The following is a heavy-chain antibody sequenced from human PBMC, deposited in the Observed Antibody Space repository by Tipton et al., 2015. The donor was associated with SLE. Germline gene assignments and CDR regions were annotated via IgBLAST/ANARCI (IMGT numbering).Heavy chain of an antibody. CDR3: ARDHYGSGSLYYFDY. J-gene: IGHJ4*02. D-gene: IGHD3-10*01. Sequence: SLGLSCAASGFTFSSYAMHWVRQAPGKGLEWVAVISYDGSNKYYADSVKGRFTISRDNSKNTLYLQMNSLRAEDTAVYYCARDHYGSGSLYYFDYWGQGTLVTVSS. CDR2: ISYDGSNK. V-gene: IGHV3-30*04. CDR1: GFTFSSYA.